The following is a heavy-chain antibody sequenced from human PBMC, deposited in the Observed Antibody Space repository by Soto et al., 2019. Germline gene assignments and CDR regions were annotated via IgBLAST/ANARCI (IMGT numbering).Heavy chain of an antibody. V-gene: IGHV4-4*02. CDR3: ARHVGVPGTRGFDY. CDR1: GVSVSETYW. CDR2: ISHRGTP. Sequence: QVHLQESGPGLVEPSETLSLTCAVSGVSVSETYWWSWVRQPPGQGLEWIGEISHRGTPHYNASLWSRVSMSTDTSRNHISLTLMSVTAADSASYFCARHVGVPGTRGFDYWGQGALVTGSS. D-gene: IGHD6-13*01. J-gene: IGHJ4*02.